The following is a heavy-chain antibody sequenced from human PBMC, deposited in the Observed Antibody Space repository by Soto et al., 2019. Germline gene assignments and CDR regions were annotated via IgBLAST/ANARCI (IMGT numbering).Heavy chain of an antibody. D-gene: IGHD2-2*01. Sequence: VQLVQSGAEVKKPGSSVKVSCKASGGTFSSYAISWVRQAPGQGLEWMGGIIPICGTANYAQKFQGRVRITADESTSTAYMALSSLRSEDTAVYYCARSQGSSTSLEIYYYYYDGMDVWSQGTTVTVSS. CDR1: GGTFSSYA. J-gene: IGHJ6*02. V-gene: IGHV1-69*01. CDR3: ARSQGSSTSLEIYYYYYDGMDV. CDR2: IIPICGTA.